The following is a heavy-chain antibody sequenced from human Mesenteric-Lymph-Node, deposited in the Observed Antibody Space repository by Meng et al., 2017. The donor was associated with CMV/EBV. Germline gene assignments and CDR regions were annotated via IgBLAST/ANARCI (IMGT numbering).Heavy chain of an antibody. CDR2: INHSGST. J-gene: IGHJ4*02. D-gene: IGHD4-23*01. V-gene: IGHV4-34*01. CDR3: ARHQRWLKSEGGFNY. CDR1: GGSFSGYY. Sequence: QVQQQQWGAGLLKPSGTLSLTCAVYGGSFSGYYWSWIRQPPGKGLEWIGEINHSGSTNYNPSLKSRVTISVDTSKNQFSLKLSSVTAADTAVYYCARHQRWLKSEGGFNYWGQGTLVTVSS.